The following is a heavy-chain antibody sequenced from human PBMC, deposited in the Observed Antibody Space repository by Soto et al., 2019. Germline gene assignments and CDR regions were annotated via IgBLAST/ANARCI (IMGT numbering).Heavy chain of an antibody. CDR3: ARMATFGSLNWFDP. Sequence: ASVKVSCKASGYSFTNNDVSWVRQATGQGLEWMGWMNPGSGDTGYAQKFQGRVTMTRDISIATAYVELSSLRSDDTAIYYCARMATFGSLNWFDPWGQGTLVTVSS. CDR2: MNPGSGDT. V-gene: IGHV1-8*01. CDR1: GYSFTNND. J-gene: IGHJ5*02. D-gene: IGHD3-16*01.